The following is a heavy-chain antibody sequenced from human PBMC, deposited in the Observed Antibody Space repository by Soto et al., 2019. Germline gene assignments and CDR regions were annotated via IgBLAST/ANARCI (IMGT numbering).Heavy chain of an antibody. Sequence: EVQLVESGGGLVKPGGSLRLSCAASGFTFTRYSMNWVRQAPGKGLEWVAPISSTTNYIYYADSMKGRFTVSRDNAKNSVYLEMISLRAEDTALYSCARESEDLTSNLDYWGQGTLVTVSS. CDR2: ISSTTNYI. V-gene: IGHV3-21*01. CDR3: ARESEDLTSNLDY. CDR1: GFTFTRYS. J-gene: IGHJ4*02.